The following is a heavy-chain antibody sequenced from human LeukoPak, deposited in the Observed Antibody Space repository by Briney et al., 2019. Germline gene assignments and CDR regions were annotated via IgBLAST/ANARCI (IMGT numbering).Heavy chain of an antibody. CDR2: IYYSGST. CDR3: ARSIVPRNYYDSSGYSPGGYGMDV. CDR1: GGSISSYY. D-gene: IGHD3-22*01. J-gene: IGHJ6*02. Sequence: SETLSLTCTVSGGSISSYYWSWIRQPPGKGLEWIGYIYYSGSTNYNPSLKSRVTISVDTSKNQFSLKLSSVTAADTAVYYCARSIVPRNYYDSSGYSPGGYGMDVWGQGTLVTVSS. V-gene: IGHV4-59*01.